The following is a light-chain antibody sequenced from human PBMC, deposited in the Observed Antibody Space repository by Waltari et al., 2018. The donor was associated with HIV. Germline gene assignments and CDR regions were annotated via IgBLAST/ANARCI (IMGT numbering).Light chain of an antibody. CDR3: NSYSSDDTVV. CDR1: NRNIGFFNL. V-gene: IGLV2-14*01. J-gene: IGLJ2*01. CDR2: GVT. Sequence: QSALTQPASVSGSPGQSLTITCTGTNRNIGFFNLVSWYQQYPGKAHQLIIYGVTSRPPWVSNRFSGSKSGKTASLTISGLQTDDEAEYYCNSYSSDDTVVFGGGTKLTVL.